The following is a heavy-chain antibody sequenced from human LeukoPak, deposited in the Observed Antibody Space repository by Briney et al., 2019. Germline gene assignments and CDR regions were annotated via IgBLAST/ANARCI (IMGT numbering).Heavy chain of an antibody. CDR3: TGHGSNSY. V-gene: IGHV3-23*01. J-gene: IGHJ4*02. Sequence: GGSLRLSCVVSGFSINNNGLSWFRQAPGEGVEWVSDMSGVGNTYYAESVKGRFTISRDNFKNTFFLQMNSLRAEDTALYYATGHGSNSYWGQGALVAVSS. CDR1: GFSINNNG. CDR2: MSGVGNT. D-gene: IGHD5-24*01.